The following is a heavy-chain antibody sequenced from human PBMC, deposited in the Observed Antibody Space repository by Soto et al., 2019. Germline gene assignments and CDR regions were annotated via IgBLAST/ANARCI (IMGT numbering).Heavy chain of an antibody. CDR2: IDPSDSQT. CDR1: GYSFTIYW. Sequence: GESLKISCKGSGYSFTIYWITWVRQKPGKGLEWMGRIDPSDSQTYYSPSFRGHVTISVTKSITTVFLQWSSLRASDTAMYYCARQIYDSDTGPNFQYYFDSWGQGTPVTVSS. J-gene: IGHJ4*02. D-gene: IGHD3-22*01. CDR3: ARQIYDSDTGPNFQYYFDS. V-gene: IGHV5-10-1*01.